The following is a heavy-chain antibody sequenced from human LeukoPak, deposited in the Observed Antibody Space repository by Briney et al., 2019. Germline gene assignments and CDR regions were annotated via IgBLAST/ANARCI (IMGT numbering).Heavy chain of an antibody. CDR2: FYDRGRT. J-gene: IGHJ4*02. CDR1: GDSIRSSSYN. D-gene: IGHD5-12*01. Sequence: SETLSLTCTVSGDSIRSSSYNWAWIRQPPGKGLEWIGSFYDRGRTYDNPSLRSRVTISVDTSKNQFSLKLSSVTAADTAIYYCARRGEWLRFHYFDYWGQGILVTVSS. V-gene: IGHV4-39*01. CDR3: ARRGEWLRFHYFDY.